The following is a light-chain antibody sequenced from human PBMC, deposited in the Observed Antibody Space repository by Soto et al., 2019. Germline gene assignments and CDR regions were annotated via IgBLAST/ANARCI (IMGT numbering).Light chain of an antibody. J-gene: IGKJ4*01. CDR1: QSISSY. CDR2: AAS. CDR3: QQSYSTPLT. V-gene: IGKV1-39*01. Sequence: DIQMPQSPSSLSASVGDRVTITCRASQSISSYLNWYQQKPGKAPKLLIYAASSLQSWDPSRFSGSGAGTDFTLTISSLQPEDFATYYWQQSYSTPLTFGGGTKVEIK.